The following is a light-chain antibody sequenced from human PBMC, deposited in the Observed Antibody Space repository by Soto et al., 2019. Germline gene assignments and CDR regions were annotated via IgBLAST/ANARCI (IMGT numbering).Light chain of an antibody. V-gene: IGKV3-20*01. CDR3: QQYGSSPQT. J-gene: IGKJ1*01. CDR2: GAS. CDR1: QSLSSTY. Sequence: EIVLTQSRGTLSLSPGERATLSCRVSQSLSSTYLAWYQQKPGQAPRLLIYGASNRATGIPDRFSGSGSGTDFTLTISRLEPEDFAVYYCQQYGSSPQTFGQGTKVDI.